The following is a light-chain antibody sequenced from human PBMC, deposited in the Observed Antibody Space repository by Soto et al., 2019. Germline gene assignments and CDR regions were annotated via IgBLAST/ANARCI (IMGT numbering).Light chain of an antibody. CDR3: QSYDSSLSGAV. CDR2: GNS. V-gene: IGLV1-40*01. Sequence: QSVLTQPPSVSGAPGQRVTISCTGSSSNIGAGYDVHWYQQLPGTAPKLLIYGNSNRPSGVPDRFSGSKSGTSASXAITGLQAEDEADYYCQSYDSSLSGAVFGGGTQLTVL. J-gene: IGLJ7*01. CDR1: SSNIGAGYD.